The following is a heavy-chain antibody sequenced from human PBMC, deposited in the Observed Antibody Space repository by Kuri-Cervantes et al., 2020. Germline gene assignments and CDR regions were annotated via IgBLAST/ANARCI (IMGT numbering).Heavy chain of an antibody. CDR3: ARPYDFWSGYEG. Sequence: GESLKISCAASGFTCSSYAMSWVRQAPGKGLEWVSAISGSGGSTYYADSVKGRFTISRDNAKNSLYLQMNSLRAEDTAVYYCARPYDFWSGYEGWGQGTLVTVSS. V-gene: IGHV3-23*01. CDR1: GFTCSSYA. D-gene: IGHD3-3*01. CDR2: ISGSGGST. J-gene: IGHJ4*02.